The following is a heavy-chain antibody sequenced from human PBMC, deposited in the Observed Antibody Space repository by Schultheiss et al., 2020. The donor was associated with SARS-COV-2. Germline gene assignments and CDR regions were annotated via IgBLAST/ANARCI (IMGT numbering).Heavy chain of an antibody. CDR2: INHSGST. V-gene: IGHV4-34*01. J-gene: IGHJ4*02. CDR3: ARAFAVRFD. D-gene: IGHD3-3*01. Sequence: SQTLSLTCAVYGGSFSGYYWSWIRQPPGKGLEWIGEINHSGSTNYNPSLKSRVTISVDTSKNQFSLKLSSVTAADTAVYYCARAFAVRFDWGQGTLVTVSS. CDR1: GGSFSGYY.